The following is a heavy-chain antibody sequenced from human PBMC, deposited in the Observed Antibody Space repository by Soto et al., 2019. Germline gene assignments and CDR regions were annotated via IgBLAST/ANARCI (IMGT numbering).Heavy chain of an antibody. D-gene: IGHD3-22*01. Sequence: QMQLQESGPGLVKPSETLSLTCTVSGGSISSSSYYWGWIRQPPGQGMEWLGTIYSLWNTYYNPSLNTRIILPIDQSNSQLFLKLSSVTAPDTAVYYCASQIYDISGYYYAYWGQGTLVTVSS. CDR1: GGSISSSSYY. J-gene: IGHJ4*02. V-gene: IGHV4-39*01. CDR2: IYSLWNT. CDR3: ASQIYDISGYYYAY.